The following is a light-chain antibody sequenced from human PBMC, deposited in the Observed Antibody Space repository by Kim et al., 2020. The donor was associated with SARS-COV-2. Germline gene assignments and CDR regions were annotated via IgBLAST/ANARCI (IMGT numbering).Light chain of an antibody. V-gene: IGKV3-20*01. CDR1: QSVTSSY. Sequence: LSPGERATLSCRPSQSVTSSYLAWYQQKPGQAPRLLIYGASSRATGIPDRFSGSGSGTDFTLTISRLEPEDFAVYYCQHYDSSPTFGQGTKVDIK. CDR2: GAS. J-gene: IGKJ1*01. CDR3: QHYDSSPT.